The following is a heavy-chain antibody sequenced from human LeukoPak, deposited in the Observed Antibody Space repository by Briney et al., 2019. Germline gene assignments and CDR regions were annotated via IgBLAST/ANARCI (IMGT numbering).Heavy chain of an antibody. CDR3: ARVPYYYDSPPGVDYYYGMDV. V-gene: IGHV1-69*13. J-gene: IGHJ6*02. CDR2: IIPIFGTA. Sequence: ASVKVSCKASGGTFSSYAISWVRQAPGQGLEWMGGIIPIFGTANYAQKFQGRVTITADESTSTAYMELSSLRSEGTAVYYCARVPYYYDSPPGVDYYYGMDVWGQGTTVTVSS. D-gene: IGHD3-22*01. CDR1: GGTFSSYA.